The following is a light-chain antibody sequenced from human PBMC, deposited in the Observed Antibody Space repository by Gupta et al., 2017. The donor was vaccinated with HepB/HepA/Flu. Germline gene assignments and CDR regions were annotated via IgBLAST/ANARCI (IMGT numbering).Light chain of an antibody. CDR3: QQENSYPLT. V-gene: IGKV1-16*01. Sequence: DIQMTQSPSSLSASVGDRVTLTCRASQGIRNNLAWFQQKPGKAPKSLIYGASRLQSGVPSTSSGRESVTDFTLTISILQPEDFAPYFCQQENSYPLTFDGATKVHIK. CDR2: GAS. CDR1: QGIRNN. J-gene: IGKJ4*01.